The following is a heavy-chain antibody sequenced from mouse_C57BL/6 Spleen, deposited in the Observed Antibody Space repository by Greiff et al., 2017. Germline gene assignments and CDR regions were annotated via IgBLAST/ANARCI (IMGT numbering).Heavy chain of an antibody. Sequence: EVKLMESGPELVKPGASVKISCKASGYSFTDYNMNWVKQSNGKSLEWIGVINPNYGTTSYNQKFKGKATLTVDQSSSTAYMQLNSLTSEDSAVXYCAGTTGVARYFDVWGTGTTVTVSS. CDR3: AGTTGVARYFDV. J-gene: IGHJ1*03. CDR1: GYSFTDYN. D-gene: IGHD1-1*01. CDR2: INPNYGTT. V-gene: IGHV1-39*01.